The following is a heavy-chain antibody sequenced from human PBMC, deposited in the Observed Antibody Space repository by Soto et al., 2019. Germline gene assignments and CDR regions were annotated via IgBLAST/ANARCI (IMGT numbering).Heavy chain of an antibody. J-gene: IGHJ4*02. Sequence: SVKVSCKASGGTFSSYAISWVRQAPGQGLEWMGGIIPIFGTVNYAQKFQGRVTITADESTSTAYMELSSLRSEDTAVYYCAKDQASGQGSFDSWGQGTLVTVSS. CDR3: AKDQASGQGSFDS. V-gene: IGHV1-69*13. CDR2: IIPIFGTV. D-gene: IGHD2-15*01. CDR1: GGTFSSYA.